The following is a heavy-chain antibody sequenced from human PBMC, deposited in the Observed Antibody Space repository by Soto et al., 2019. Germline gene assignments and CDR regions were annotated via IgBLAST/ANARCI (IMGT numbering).Heavy chain of an antibody. CDR2: IYYSGST. V-gene: IGHV4-61*01. CDR3: ARDRPTEYYYYGMDV. Sequence: QVQLQESGPGLVKPSETLSLTCTVSGGSVSSGSYYWSWIRQPPGKGLEWIGYIYYSGSTNYNPSLKSRVTISVDTSKNQFSLKLSSVTAADTAVYYCARDRPTEYYYYGMDVWGQGTTVTVSS. J-gene: IGHJ6*02. CDR1: GGSVSSGSYY.